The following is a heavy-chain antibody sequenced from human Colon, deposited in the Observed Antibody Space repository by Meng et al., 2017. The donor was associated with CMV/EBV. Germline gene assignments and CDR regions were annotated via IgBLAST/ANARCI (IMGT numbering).Heavy chain of an antibody. Sequence: GGSLRLSCTASGFIFSDFYMHWIRQAPGKGLEWVSHISSDGNTIYYADSVKGRFTTSTDNAKNLLYLQMNSLRAEDTAIYYCARDPRDYRYYYGMDVWGRGTTVTVSS. V-gene: IGHV3-11*04. J-gene: IGHJ6*02. CDR3: ARDPRDYRYYYGMDV. CDR2: ISSDGNTI. D-gene: IGHD4/OR15-4a*01. CDR1: GFIFSDFY.